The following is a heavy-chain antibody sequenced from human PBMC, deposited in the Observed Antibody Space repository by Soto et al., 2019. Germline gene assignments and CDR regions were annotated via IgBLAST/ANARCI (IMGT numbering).Heavy chain of an antibody. J-gene: IGHJ4*02. CDR3: AKDARHITIFGVVIIEGAFDY. V-gene: IGHV3-23*01. CDR1: GFTFSSYA. CDR2: ISGSGGST. D-gene: IGHD3-3*01. Sequence: GGSLRLSCAASGFTFSSYAMSWVRQAPGKGLEWVSAISGSGGSTYYAESVKGRLTMSRDNSKNTLYLQMNSLRAEDTAVYYCAKDARHITIFGVVIIEGAFDYWGQGTLVTVSS.